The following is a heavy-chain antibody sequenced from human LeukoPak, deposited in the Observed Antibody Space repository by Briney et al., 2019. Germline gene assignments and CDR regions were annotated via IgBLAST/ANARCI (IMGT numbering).Heavy chain of an antibody. CDR3: ARGRYYYDGSTNFDY. D-gene: IGHD3-22*01. J-gene: IGHJ4*02. CDR1: GGSISSYY. Sequence: SETLSLTCTVSGGSISSYYWSWIRQPPGKGLEWIGYIYYSGSTNYNPSLKSRVTISVDTSKNQFSLKLSSVTAADTAVYYCARGRYYYDGSTNFDYWGQGTLVTVSS. CDR2: IYYSGST. V-gene: IGHV4-59*01.